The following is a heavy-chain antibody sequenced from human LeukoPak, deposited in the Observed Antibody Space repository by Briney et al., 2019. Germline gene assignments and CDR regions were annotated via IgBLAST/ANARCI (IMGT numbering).Heavy chain of an antibody. Sequence: SETLSLTCAVYGGSFSGYYWSWIRQPPGKGLEWIGEINHSGSTNYNPSLKSRVTISVDTSKNQFSLKLSSVTAADTAVYYCARLLYYGSGSYESWGQGTLVTVSS. J-gene: IGHJ5*02. V-gene: IGHV4-34*01. CDR2: INHSGST. D-gene: IGHD3-10*01. CDR1: GGSFSGYY. CDR3: ARLLYYGSGSYES.